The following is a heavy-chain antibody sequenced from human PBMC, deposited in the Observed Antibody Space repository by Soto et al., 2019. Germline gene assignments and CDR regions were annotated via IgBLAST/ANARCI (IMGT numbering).Heavy chain of an antibody. CDR2: MSYDGNRQ. J-gene: IGHJ4*02. CDR1: GWMISHCA. CDR3: AREEYSAHYFDY. Sequence: GVLLRLYCAVSGWMISHCAIHWVRKAPGKGLEWVSVMSYDGNRQYYADSVKGRFTISRDNSKSTLYLQMNSLRFEDTAIYYCAREEYSAHYFDYWGQGTLVTVSS. D-gene: IGHD5-18*01. V-gene: IGHV3-30-3*01.